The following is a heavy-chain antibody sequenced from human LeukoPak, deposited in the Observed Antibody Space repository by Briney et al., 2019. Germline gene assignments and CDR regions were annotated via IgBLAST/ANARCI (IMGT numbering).Heavy chain of an antibody. J-gene: IGHJ6*02. CDR2: IYYSGST. V-gene: IGHV4-39*01. D-gene: IGHD3-10*01. CDR1: GGSISSSSYY. Sequence: SETLSLTCTVSGGSISSSSYYWGWIRQPPGKGLEWIGSIYYSGSTYYNPSLKSRVTISVDTSKNQFSLKLSSVTAADTAVYYCARHMAPPAYGMDVWGQGTTVTVSS. CDR3: ARHMAPPAYGMDV.